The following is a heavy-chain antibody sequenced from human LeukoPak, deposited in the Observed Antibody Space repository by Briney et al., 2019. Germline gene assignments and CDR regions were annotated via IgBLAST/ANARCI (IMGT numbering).Heavy chain of an antibody. CDR2: INPNSGGT. D-gene: IGHD6-13*01. CDR3: ARDRKPGAAAGIDSYDY. J-gene: IGHJ4*02. CDR1: GYTFTGYY. V-gene: IGHV1-2*02. Sequence: ASVKVSCKASGYTFTGYYMHWVRQAPGQGLEWMGWINPNSGGTNYAQKFQGRVTMTRDTSISTAYMELSRLRSDDTAVYYCARDRKPGAAAGIDSYDYWGQGTLVTVSS.